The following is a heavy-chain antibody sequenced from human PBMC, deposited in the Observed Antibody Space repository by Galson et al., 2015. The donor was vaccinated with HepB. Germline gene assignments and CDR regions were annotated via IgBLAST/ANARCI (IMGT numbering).Heavy chain of an antibody. CDR2: VSYDGSNK. CDR1: GFTFSGFD. CDR3: AKDALGISSGSTFHY. J-gene: IGHJ4*02. D-gene: IGHD6-19*01. V-gene: IGHV3-30*18. Sequence: SLRLSCAASGFTFSGFDMHWVRQAPGKGLEWVAVVSYDGSNKSYADSVKGRFTISRDNSNNTLHLQMNSLRAEDTAEYYCAKDALGISSGSTFHYWGQGTLVTVSA.